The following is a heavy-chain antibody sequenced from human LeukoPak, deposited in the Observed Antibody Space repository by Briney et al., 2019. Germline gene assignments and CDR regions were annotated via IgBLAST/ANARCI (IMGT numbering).Heavy chain of an antibody. V-gene: IGHV1-69*04. J-gene: IGHJ4*02. D-gene: IGHD3-10*01. CDR3: ATGLIRGVIITSLDY. Sequence: SVKVSCKASGGTFSSYAISWVRQAPGQGLEWMGRIIPIFGIANYAQKFQGRVTITADKSTSTAYMELSSLRSEDTAVYYCATGLIRGVIITSLDYWGQGTLVTVSS. CDR2: IIPIFGIA. CDR1: GGTFSSYA.